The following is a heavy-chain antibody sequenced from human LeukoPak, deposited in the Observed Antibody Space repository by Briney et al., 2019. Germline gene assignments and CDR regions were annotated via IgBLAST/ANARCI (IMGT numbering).Heavy chain of an antibody. D-gene: IGHD3-10*01. CDR2: INQDGTEK. CDR3: AKAAKYYCGWETYYFFDQ. CDR1: GCTFTTYW. V-gene: IGHV3-7*01. Sequence: GGVRLSCPASGCTFTTYWMNWLGQAAGKGLAGVGHINQDGTEKYYVDCLKGGFTISRDNARNSLELQMNSLRVEDTAGYYCAKAAKYYCGWETYYFFDQWGQG. J-gene: IGHJ4*02.